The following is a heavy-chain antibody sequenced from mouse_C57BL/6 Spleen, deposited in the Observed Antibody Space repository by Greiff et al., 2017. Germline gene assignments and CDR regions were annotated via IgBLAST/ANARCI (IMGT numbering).Heavy chain of an antibody. CDR2: ISGGGGNT. D-gene: IGHD4-1*01. V-gene: IGHV5-9*01. Sequence: EVQGVESGGGLVKPGGSLKLSCAASGFTFSSYTMSWVRQTPEKRLEWVATISGGGGNTYYPDSVKGRFTISRDNAKNTLYLQMSSLRSEDTALYYCAREGLGHWYFDVWGTGTTVTVSS. CDR3: AREGLGHWYFDV. CDR1: GFTFSSYT. J-gene: IGHJ1*03.